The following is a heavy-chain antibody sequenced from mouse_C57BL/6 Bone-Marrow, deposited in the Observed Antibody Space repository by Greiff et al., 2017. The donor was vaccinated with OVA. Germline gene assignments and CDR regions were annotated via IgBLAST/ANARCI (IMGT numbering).Heavy chain of an antibody. CDR2: IWWDDDK. CDR3: ARDYYGSSLYWYFDV. Sequence: ESGPGILQPSQTLSLTCSFSGFSLSTFGMGVGWIRQPSGKGLEWLAHIWWDDDKYYNPALKSRLTISKDTSKNQVFLKIANVDTADTATYYCARDYYGSSLYWYFDVWGTGTTVTVSS. V-gene: IGHV8-8*01. J-gene: IGHJ1*03. D-gene: IGHD1-1*01. CDR1: GFSLSTFGMG.